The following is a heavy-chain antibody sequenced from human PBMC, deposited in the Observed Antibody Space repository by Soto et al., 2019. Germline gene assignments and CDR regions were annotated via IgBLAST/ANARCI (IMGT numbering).Heavy chain of an antibody. D-gene: IGHD2-15*01. CDR1: CGSISSGDYY. CDR2: IYYSGST. J-gene: IGHJ6*02. Sequence: PSETLSLTCTFSCGSISSGDYYWSWIRQPPGKGLEWIGYIYYSGSTYYNPSLKSRVTISVDTSKNQFSLKLSSVTAADTAVYYCARNQYCSGNRCYSYYYYGMDVWGQGTTVTVSS. CDR3: ARNQYCSGNRCYSYYYYGMDV. V-gene: IGHV4-30-4*01.